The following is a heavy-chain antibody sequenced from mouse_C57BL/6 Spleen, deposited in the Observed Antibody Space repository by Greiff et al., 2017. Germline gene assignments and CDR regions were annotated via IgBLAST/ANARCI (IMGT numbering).Heavy chain of an antibody. CDR1: GYAFTNYL. D-gene: IGHD1-1*01. V-gene: IGHV1-54*01. Sequence: QVQLKESGAELVRPGTSVKLSCKASGYAFTNYLIEWVKQRPGQGLEWIGVINPGSGGTNYNEKFKGKATLTADKSSSTAYMQLSRLTSEYSAVYFCARVTTVVASYYAMDYWGQGTSVTVSS. CDR3: ARVTTVVASYYAMDY. J-gene: IGHJ4*01. CDR2: INPGSGGT.